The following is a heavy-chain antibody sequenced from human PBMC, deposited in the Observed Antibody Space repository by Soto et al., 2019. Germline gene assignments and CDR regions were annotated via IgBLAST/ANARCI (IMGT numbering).Heavy chain of an antibody. D-gene: IGHD6-13*01. CDR1: GYTLTELS. CDR2: FDPEDGET. CDR3: ARYSSSWFSYYYYGMDV. J-gene: IGHJ6*02. Sequence: ASVKVSCKVSGYTLTELSMHWVRQAPGKGLEWMGGFDPEDGETIYAQKFQGRVTLTEDTSTDTAYMELSSLRSEDTAVYYCARYSSSWFSYYYYGMDVWGQGTTVTVSS. V-gene: IGHV1-24*01.